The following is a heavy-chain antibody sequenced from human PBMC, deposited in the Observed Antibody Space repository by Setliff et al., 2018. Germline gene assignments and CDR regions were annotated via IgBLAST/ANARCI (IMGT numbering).Heavy chain of an antibody. CDR1: GYTFTSYA. Sequence: ASVKVSCKASGYTFTSYAMHWVRQAPGQGLEWMGVINPSGGSTTYAQRFQGRVTMTRDTSTSTAYMYLSSLRSEDTAVYYCARESTAKNFWGEYSDYWGQGTLVTVSS. D-gene: IGHD3-3*01. V-gene: IGHV1-46*01. CDR2: INPSGGST. J-gene: IGHJ4*02. CDR3: ARESTAKNFWGEYSDY.